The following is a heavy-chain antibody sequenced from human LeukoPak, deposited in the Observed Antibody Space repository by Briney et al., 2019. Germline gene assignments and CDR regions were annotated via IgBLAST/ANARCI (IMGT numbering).Heavy chain of an antibody. V-gene: IGHV3-15*01. CDR3: TKHAGDSHPPGFEF. CDR1: GFSISNAW. Sequence: GGSLRLACEVSGFSISNAWMSWVRQAPGKGLEWVGRIKSKTDGTITDYAAPVEGRFVISRDDSKNTLYLQMNSLKIEDTAVYYCTKHAGDSHPPGFEFWGQGTLVTVSS. D-gene: IGHD7-27*01. CDR2: IKSKTDGTIT. J-gene: IGHJ4*02.